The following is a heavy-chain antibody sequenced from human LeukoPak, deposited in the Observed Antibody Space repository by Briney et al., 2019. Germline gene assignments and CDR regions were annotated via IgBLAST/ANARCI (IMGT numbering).Heavy chain of an antibody. V-gene: IGHV4-39*06. CDR1: GVSISSSSYY. D-gene: IGHD5-18*01. CDR3: AGGFSYGYFDY. Sequence: SETLSLTCTVSGVSISSSSYYWGWIRQPPGKGLEWIGNIYYSASTHYNPSLKSPVTISVETSKNQFARKLSCVTAVDKGVYYCAGGFSYGYFDYWGHGSMVTVSS. CDR2: IYYSAST. J-gene: IGHJ4*01.